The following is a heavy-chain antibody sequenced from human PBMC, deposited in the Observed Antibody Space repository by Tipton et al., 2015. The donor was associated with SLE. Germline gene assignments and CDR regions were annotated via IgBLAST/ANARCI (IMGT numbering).Heavy chain of an antibody. V-gene: IGHV3-53*05. CDR1: EFIVGTDY. Sequence: GSLRLSCAASEFIVGTDYMSWVRQAPGKGLEWVSIISSEDTTSYTDSVKGRFTISRDNSKNTVYLQMNSLRAEDTAVYYCARTSGQRYYEGMDVWGQGITVTVS. CDR3: ARTSGQRYYEGMDV. J-gene: IGHJ6*02. D-gene: IGHD3-22*01. CDR2: ISSEDTT.